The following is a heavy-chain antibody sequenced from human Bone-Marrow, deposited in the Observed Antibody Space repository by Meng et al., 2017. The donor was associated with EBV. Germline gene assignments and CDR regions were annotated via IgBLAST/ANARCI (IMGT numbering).Heavy chain of an antibody. CDR3: AREQLEGTVATNRPFDY. CDR2: IIPIFGTA. Sequence: RVASGACVDKPGPSVKVSCKASGGTFSSYAISWVRQAPGQGLEWTGGIIPIFGTANYAQKFQGRVTITADESTSTAYMELSSLRSEDTAVYYCAREQLEGTVATNRPFDYWGQGTLVTVSS. CDR1: GGTFSSYA. J-gene: IGHJ4*02. V-gene: IGHV1-69*01. D-gene: IGHD4-23*01.